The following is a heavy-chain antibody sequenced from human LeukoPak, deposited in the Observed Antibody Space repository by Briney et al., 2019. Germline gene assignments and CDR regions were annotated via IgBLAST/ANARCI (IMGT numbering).Heavy chain of an antibody. CDR2: IYYSGST. J-gene: IGHJ4*02. V-gene: IGHV4-39*01. Sequence: SETLSLTCTVSGGSISSSSYYWGWLRQPPGKGLEWIASIYYSGSTYYNPSLKSRVTISVDTSKNQFSLKLSSVTAADTAVYYCARQDTAMVSPFDYWGQGTLVTVSS. D-gene: IGHD5-18*01. CDR1: GGSISSSSYY. CDR3: ARQDTAMVSPFDY.